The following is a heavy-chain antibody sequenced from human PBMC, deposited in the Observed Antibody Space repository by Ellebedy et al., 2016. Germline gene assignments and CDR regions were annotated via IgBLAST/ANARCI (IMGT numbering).Heavy chain of an antibody. J-gene: IGHJ5*02. CDR1: GFTFSSYA. D-gene: IGHD1-7*01. V-gene: IGHV3-23*01. CDR3: AQGVHWELRDSWFDP. Sequence: GGSLRLXXAASGFTFSSYAMNWARQAPGKGLEWVSVISGSGGSTYYADSVKGRFTISRDNSKNTLYLQMNSLRAEDTAVYYCAQGVHWELRDSWFDPWGQGTLVTVSS. CDR2: ISGSGGST.